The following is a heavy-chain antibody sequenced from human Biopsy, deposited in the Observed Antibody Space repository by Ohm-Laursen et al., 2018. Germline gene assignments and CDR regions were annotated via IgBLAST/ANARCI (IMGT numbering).Heavy chain of an antibody. CDR2: MNPISGNT. CDR3: ARAVRYRLLSDP. D-gene: IGHD2/OR15-2a*01. Sequence: GASVKVSCKASGYTFTTYDITWERQATGQGPEWMGWMNPISGNTGYAHKFRGRVTMTSDSSISTAYLEVSSLTFEDTAVYYCARAVRYRLLSDPWGQGTLVTVSS. J-gene: IGHJ5*02. V-gene: IGHV1-8*01. CDR1: GYTFTTYD.